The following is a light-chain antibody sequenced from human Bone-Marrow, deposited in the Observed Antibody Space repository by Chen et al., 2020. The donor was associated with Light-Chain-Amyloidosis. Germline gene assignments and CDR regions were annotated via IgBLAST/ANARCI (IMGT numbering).Light chain of an antibody. CDR3: QVWDRSSDRQV. CDR2: NDS. J-gene: IGLJ3*02. CDR1: NIGSTS. V-gene: IGLV3-21*02. Sequence: YVMTPPSPVSVAPAHTATFSCWSTNIGSTSVHWYQQSPGQARPLVVYNDSVWPSGNPKRLSGSNSGNTAPMTISRVEAGDEAEYYCQVWDRSSDRQVFGEVTKLTGL.